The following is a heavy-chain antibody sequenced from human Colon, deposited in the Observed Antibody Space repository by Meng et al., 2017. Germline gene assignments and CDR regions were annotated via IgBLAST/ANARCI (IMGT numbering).Heavy chain of an antibody. V-gene: IGHV4-39*07. D-gene: IGHD4-23*01. CDR3: ARERSGGSALSY. Sequence: QPQLQESGPGLVKPSEALSLTCSVSGGSISTSGYYWGWIRQPPGKGLEWIGSIGHSGITYYTPSLKSRVTVSIDTSKSQFSLNLSSVTAADTAVYYCARERSGGSALSYWGQGTLVTVSS. CDR2: IGHSGIT. J-gene: IGHJ4*02. CDR1: GGSISTSGYY.